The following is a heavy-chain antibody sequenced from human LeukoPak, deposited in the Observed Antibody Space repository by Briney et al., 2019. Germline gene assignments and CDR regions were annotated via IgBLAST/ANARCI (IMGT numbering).Heavy chain of an antibody. CDR2: INPSGGST. CDR1: GYSFTSYY. D-gene: IGHD6-13*01. J-gene: IGHJ4*02. Sequence: ASVKVSCKXFGYSFTSYYIHWVRQAPGQGLEWVGVINPSGGSTSYARKLQGRVTMTRDTSTSTVYMELTSLTSDDTAFYYCSRAKAAETFDDWGQGTLVTVSS. V-gene: IGHV1-46*01. CDR3: SRAKAAETFDD.